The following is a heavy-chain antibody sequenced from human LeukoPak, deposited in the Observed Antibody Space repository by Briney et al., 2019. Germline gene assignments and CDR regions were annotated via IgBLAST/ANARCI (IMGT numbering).Heavy chain of an antibody. CDR3: ARDMVTPGGYYYYGMDV. Sequence: SETLSLTCTVSGGSISSGGYYWSWIRQHPGKGLEWIGYIYYSGSTYYNPSLKSRVTISVGTSKNQFSLKLSSVTAADTAVYYCARDMVTPGGYYYYGMDVWGQGTTITVSS. J-gene: IGHJ6*02. D-gene: IGHD4-23*01. CDR2: IYYSGST. V-gene: IGHV4-31*03. CDR1: GGSISSGGYY.